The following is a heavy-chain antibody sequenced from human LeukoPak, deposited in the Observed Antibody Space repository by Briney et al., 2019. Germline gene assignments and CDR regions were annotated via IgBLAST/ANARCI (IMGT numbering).Heavy chain of an antibody. V-gene: IGHV4-59*08. J-gene: IGHJ6*03. CDR3: ARHVRYYYGSGSYSYYYYMDV. CDR1: GGSVSDYY. CDR2: IYYTGST. Sequence: SETLSLTCTISGGSVSDYYWSWIRQSPGKGLEWIGYIYYTGSTTYNPSLKSRVTMSADTSKNQFSLKLSSVTAADTAMYYCARHVRYYYGSGSYSYYYYMDVWGKGTTVTISS. D-gene: IGHD3-10*01.